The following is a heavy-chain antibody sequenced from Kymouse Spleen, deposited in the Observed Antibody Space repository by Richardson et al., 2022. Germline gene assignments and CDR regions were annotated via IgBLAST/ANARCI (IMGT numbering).Heavy chain of an antibody. J-gene: IGHJ4*02. CDR2: ISYDGSNK. V-gene: IGHV3-30*18. Sequence: QVQLVESGGGVVQPGRSLRLSCAASGFTFSSYGMHWVRQAPGKGLEWVAVISYDGSNKYYADSVKGRFTISRDNSKNTLYLQMNSLRAEDTAVYYCAKDRITGTTGYFDYWGQGTLVTVSS. CDR3: AKDRITGTTGYFDY. CDR1: GFTFSSYG. D-gene: IGHD1-7*01.